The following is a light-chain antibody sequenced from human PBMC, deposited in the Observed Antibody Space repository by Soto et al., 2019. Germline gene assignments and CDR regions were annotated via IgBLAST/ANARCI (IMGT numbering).Light chain of an antibody. Sequence: QSVLTQPRSVSGSPGQSVTISCTGTSSDVGGYNYVSWYQRHPGKAPKLMIYDVSKRPSGVPDRFSGSKSGNTASLTISGLQAEDEADYYCCSYAGSYTLYVFGTGTKVTDL. CDR2: DVS. CDR3: CSYAGSYTLYV. J-gene: IGLJ1*01. CDR1: SSDVGGYNY. V-gene: IGLV2-11*01.